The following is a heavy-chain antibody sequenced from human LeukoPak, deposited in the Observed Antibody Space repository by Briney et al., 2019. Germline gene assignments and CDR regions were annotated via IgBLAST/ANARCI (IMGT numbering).Heavy chain of an antibody. Sequence: PGGSLRLSCAASGFTFSSYSMNWVRQAPGKGLEWVSFISSSSAHINYADSVKGRFTISRDNPRNSLYLQMNSLRAEDTAVYYCARDIGGSYTAIDYWGQGTLVTVSS. CDR3: ARDIGGSYTAIDY. CDR1: GFTFSSYS. D-gene: IGHD1-26*01. CDR2: ISSSSAHI. V-gene: IGHV3-21*01. J-gene: IGHJ4*02.